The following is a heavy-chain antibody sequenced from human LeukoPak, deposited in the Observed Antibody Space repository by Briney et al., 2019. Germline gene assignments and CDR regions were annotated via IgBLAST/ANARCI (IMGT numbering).Heavy chain of an antibody. CDR3: ARVDRRTYYFDY. D-gene: IGHD1-14*01. V-gene: IGHV4-39*01. J-gene: IGHJ4*02. CDR1: GGSISSSSYY. Sequence: SETLSLTCTVSGGSISSSSYYWGWIRQPPGKGLEWIGSIYYSGSTYYNPSLKSRVTISVYTSKNQFSLKLSSVTAADTAVYYCARVDRRTYYFDYWGQGTLVTVSS. CDR2: IYYSGST.